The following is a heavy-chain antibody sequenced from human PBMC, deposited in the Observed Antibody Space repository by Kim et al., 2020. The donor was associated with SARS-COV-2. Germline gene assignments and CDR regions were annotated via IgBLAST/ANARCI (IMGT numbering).Heavy chain of an antibody. J-gene: IGHJ4*02. Sequence: ADSVKGRFTISRDNSKNTLYLQMNSLRAEDTAVYYCVKASEWLVLGYFDYWGQGTLVTVSS. V-gene: IGHV3-30*01. D-gene: IGHD6-19*01. CDR3: VKASEWLVLGYFDY.